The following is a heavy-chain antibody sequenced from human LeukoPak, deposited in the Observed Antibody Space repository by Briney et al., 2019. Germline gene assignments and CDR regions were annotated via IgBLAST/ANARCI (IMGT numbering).Heavy chain of an antibody. CDR3: TGGKRGYTYGHDY. CDR2: IYHSGRT. CDR1: GYSIRSGYY. V-gene: IGHV4-38-2*02. D-gene: IGHD5-18*01. Sequence: SETLSLTCTVSGYSIRSGYYWGWIRQPPGKGLEWIGIIYHSGRTYYNPSLKSPVTISVDTSKNQFSLKLTSVTAADTAIYYCTGGKRGYTYGHDYWGQGTLLTVSS. J-gene: IGHJ4*02.